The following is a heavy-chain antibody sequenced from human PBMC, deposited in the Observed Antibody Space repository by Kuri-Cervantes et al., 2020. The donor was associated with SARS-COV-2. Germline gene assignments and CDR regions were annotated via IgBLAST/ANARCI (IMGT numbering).Heavy chain of an antibody. CDR2: ISWNSGSI. D-gene: IGHD3-22*01. CDR1: GFTFDDYA. CDR3: ARAGLYYYDSSGYPFDY. J-gene: IGHJ4*02. V-gene: IGHV3-9*01. Sequence: SLKISCAASGFTFDDYAMHWVRQAPGKGLEWVSGISWNSGSIGYADSVKGRFTISRDNSKNTLYLQMNSLRAEDTAVYYCARAGLYYYDSSGYPFDYWGQGTLVTVSS.